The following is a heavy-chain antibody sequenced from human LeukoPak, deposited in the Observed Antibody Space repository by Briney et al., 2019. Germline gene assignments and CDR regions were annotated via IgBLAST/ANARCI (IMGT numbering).Heavy chain of an antibody. CDR3: AKSWYQMLWDWFYP. V-gene: IGHV3-23*01. D-gene: IGHD2-2*01. CDR2: ISGTGSST. J-gene: IGHJ5*02. CDR1: GFTFSRYA. Sequence: GGSLRLSWAASGFTFSRYAMIWVRQAPAKGLEWVSAISGTGSSTYYADSEKGRFTISRDNSKNTLYLQMNSLRVEGTAVYYCAKSWYQMLWDWFYPWGEGSLVTVSS.